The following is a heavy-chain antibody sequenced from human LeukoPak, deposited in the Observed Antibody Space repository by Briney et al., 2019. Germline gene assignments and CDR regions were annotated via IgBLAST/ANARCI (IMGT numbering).Heavy chain of an antibody. CDR3: ARHRALYCSSTICPRTLYYYYYMDV. CDR2: IYYSGST. CDR1: GGSISSYY. V-gene: IGHV4-59*08. D-gene: IGHD2-2*01. Sequence: PSETLSLTCTVSGGSISSYYWSWLRHPPGKGLEWMGYIYYSGSTNYNPSLNSRVTIPGDTSKNQFSLKLSSVTAADTAVYYCARHRALYCSSTICPRTLYYYYYMDVWGKGTTVTVSS. J-gene: IGHJ6*03.